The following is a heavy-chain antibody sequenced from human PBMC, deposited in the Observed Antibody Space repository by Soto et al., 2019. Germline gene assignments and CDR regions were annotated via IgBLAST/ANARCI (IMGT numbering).Heavy chain of an antibody. Sequence: GGSLRLSCAASGFTFSSYGMHWVRQAPGKGLEWVAVISYDGSNKYYADSMKGRFTISRDNSKNTLYLQMNSLRAEDTAVYYCDKDLRKIAPRGNFDYWGQGTLVTV. CDR2: ISYDGSNK. CDR3: DKDLRKIAPRGNFDY. CDR1: GFTFSSYG. D-gene: IGHD3-16*01. J-gene: IGHJ4*02. V-gene: IGHV3-30*18.